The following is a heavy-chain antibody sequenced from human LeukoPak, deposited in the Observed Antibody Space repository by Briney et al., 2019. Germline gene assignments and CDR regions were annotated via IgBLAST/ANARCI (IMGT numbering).Heavy chain of an antibody. Sequence: SETLSLTCTVSGGSISSYYWGWIRQPPGKGLEWIGSIYYSGSTYYNPSLKSRVTISVDTSKNQFSLKLSSVTAADTAVYYCASYSGYSSGWYFSIYWGQGTLVTVSS. CDR3: ASYSGYSSGWYFSIY. V-gene: IGHV4-39*07. CDR1: GGSISSYY. J-gene: IGHJ4*02. CDR2: IYYSGST. D-gene: IGHD6-19*01.